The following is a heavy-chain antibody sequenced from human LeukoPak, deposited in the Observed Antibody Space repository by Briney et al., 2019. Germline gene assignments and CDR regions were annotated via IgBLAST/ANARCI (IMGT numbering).Heavy chain of an antibody. Sequence: EASVKVSCKASGYTFTGYYMHWVRQAPGQGLEWMGWINPNSGGTNYAQKFQGWVTMTRDTSISTAYMELSRLRSDDTAVYYCARVSDYDSSGYRIDYWGQGTLVTVSS. J-gene: IGHJ4*02. CDR3: ARVSDYDSSGYRIDY. CDR2: INPNSGGT. CDR1: GYTFTGYY. V-gene: IGHV1-2*04. D-gene: IGHD3-22*01.